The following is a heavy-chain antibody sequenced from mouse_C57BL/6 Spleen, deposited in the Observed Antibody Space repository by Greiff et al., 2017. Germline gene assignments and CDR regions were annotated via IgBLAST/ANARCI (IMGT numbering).Heavy chain of an antibody. Sequence: DVKLVESGGGLVKPGGSLKLSCAASGFTFSDYGMHWVRQAPEKGLEWVAYISSGSSTIYYADTVKGRFTISRDNAKNTLFLQMTSLRSEDTAMYYCARTYYGSRGYFDVWGTGTTVTVSS. CDR1: GFTFSDYG. V-gene: IGHV5-17*01. CDR2: ISSGSSTI. D-gene: IGHD1-1*01. CDR3: ARTYYGSRGYFDV. J-gene: IGHJ1*03.